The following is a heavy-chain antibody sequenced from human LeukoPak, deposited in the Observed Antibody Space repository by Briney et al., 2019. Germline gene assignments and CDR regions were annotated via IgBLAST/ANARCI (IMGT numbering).Heavy chain of an antibody. Sequence: ASVKVSCKASGYTFTSYDINWVRQATGQGLEWMGWMNPNSGNTDYAQKLQGRVTMTTDTSTSTAYMELRSLRSDDTAVYCCARGLYGGFDAFDIWGQGTLVTVSS. CDR1: GYTFTSYD. CDR3: ARGLYGGFDAFDI. J-gene: IGHJ3*02. CDR2: MNPNSGNT. D-gene: IGHD4-23*01. V-gene: IGHV1-8*01.